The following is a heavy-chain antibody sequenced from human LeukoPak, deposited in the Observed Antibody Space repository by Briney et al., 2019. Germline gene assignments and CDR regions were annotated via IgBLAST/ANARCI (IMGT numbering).Heavy chain of an antibody. J-gene: IGHJ4*02. CDR1: GATVNGYY. CDR3: AQTTGWPGFDY. D-gene: IGHD6-19*01. V-gene: IGHV4-4*08. CDR2: IYNGGRT. Sequence: SETLSLTCTAYGATVNGYYWSWIRQPPGRGLEWIAHIYNGGRTIFNPSLKTRVSISIDTSENQLSLKLTSMTAADTAVYYCAQTTGWPGFDYWGQGILVTVSS.